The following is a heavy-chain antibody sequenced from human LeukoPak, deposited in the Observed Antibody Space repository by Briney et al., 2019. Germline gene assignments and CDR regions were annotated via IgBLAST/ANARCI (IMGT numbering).Heavy chain of an antibody. CDR3: ARGGGPLKSFDY. V-gene: IGHV4-38-2*02. CDR1: GYSISSGYY. J-gene: IGHJ4*02. CDR2: IYHSGRT. Sequence: SETLSLTCTVSGYSISSGYYWGWIRQPPGKGLEWVGSIYHSGRTYYNPSLKSRVTISVDTSKNQFSLKLSSVTAADTAVYYCARGGGPLKSFDYWGQGTLVTVSS.